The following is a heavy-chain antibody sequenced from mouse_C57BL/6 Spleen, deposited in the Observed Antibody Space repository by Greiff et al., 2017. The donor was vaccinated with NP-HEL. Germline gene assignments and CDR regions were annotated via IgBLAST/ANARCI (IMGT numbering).Heavy chain of an antibody. D-gene: IGHD1-1*01. Sequence: QVQLQQSGPELVKPGASVKISCKASGYAFSSSWMNWVKQRPGKGLEWIGRIYPGDGDTNYNGKFKGKATLTADKSSSTAYMQLSSLTSEDSAVYFCARFPHYYGSSYDYWGQGTTLTVSS. CDR2: IYPGDGDT. CDR1: GYAFSSSW. J-gene: IGHJ2*01. V-gene: IGHV1-82*01. CDR3: ARFPHYYGSSYDY.